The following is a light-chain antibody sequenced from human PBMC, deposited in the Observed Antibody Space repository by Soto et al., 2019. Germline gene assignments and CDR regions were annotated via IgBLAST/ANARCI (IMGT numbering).Light chain of an antibody. CDR1: QSVLYSSNNRNY. V-gene: IGKV4-1*01. CDR2: WAS. J-gene: IGKJ4*01. CDR3: HQYSTNPLT. Sequence: DIVITHSPDSLAVSLAERATINCNSSQSVLYSSNNRNYLAWYQQKPGQPPKLLIYWASTRESGVPDRFSGSGSGTDFTLTISSLQAEDVAVYYCHQYSTNPLTFGGGTKVDIK.